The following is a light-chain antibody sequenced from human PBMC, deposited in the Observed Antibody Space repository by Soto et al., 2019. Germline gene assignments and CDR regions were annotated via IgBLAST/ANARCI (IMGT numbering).Light chain of an antibody. J-gene: IGKJ4*01. CDR2: GAS. Sequence: EIVMTQSPATLSVSPGERATISCRTSQSVGSNLAWYQQKPGQAPRLLIYGASPRATGIPARFSGSGSGTEFTLTISSLQSEDIAVYYCQQYSKWPLTFGGGTKVEI. CDR3: QQYSKWPLT. CDR1: QSVGSN. V-gene: IGKV3-15*01.